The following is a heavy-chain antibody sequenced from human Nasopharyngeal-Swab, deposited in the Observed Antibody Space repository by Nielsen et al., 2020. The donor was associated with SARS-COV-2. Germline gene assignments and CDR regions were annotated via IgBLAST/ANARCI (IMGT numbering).Heavy chain of an antibody. CDR2: ITWNNGP. D-gene: IGHD6-19*01. V-gene: IGHV3-9*01. CDR1: GFTYDDYA. Sequence: SLKISCAASGFTYDDYAMHWVRQAPGKGLEWVSGITWNNGPAYTDSVKGRFTISRDNAKNSLYLQMNSLRAEDTAVYYCARDGEQWLVTFDYWGQGTLVTVSS. CDR3: ARDGEQWLVTFDY. J-gene: IGHJ4*02.